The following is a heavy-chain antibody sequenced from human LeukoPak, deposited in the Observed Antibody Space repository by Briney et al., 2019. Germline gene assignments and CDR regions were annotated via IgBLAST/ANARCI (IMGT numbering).Heavy chain of an antibody. CDR3: ATYRGRGSPFDL. Sequence: PGGSLRLSCAGSGFTFSTSAMSWVRQTPGKGLEWVSGITGSGGSTNYADSVRGRFTISRDNSKNTVYLQMNSLRAEDTAVYFCATYRGRGSPFDLWGQGTQVTVSS. V-gene: IGHV3-23*01. D-gene: IGHD3-10*01. J-gene: IGHJ4*02. CDR1: GFTFSTSA. CDR2: ITGSGGST.